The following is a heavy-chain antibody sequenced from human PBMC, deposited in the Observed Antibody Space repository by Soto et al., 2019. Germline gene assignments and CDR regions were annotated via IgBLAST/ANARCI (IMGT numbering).Heavy chain of an antibody. CDR3: WAYGDYVGPYYYGMDV. CDR1: GYTLTELS. J-gene: IGHJ6*02. CDR2: FDPEDGET. Sequence: QVQLVQSGAEVKKPGASVKVSCKVSGYTLTELSMHWVRQAPGKGLEWMGGFDPEDGETIYAQKCQGRVTMTEDTSTDTAYMELSSLRSEETAVYYCWAYGDYVGPYYYGMDVWGQGTTVTVSS. D-gene: IGHD4-17*01. V-gene: IGHV1-24*01.